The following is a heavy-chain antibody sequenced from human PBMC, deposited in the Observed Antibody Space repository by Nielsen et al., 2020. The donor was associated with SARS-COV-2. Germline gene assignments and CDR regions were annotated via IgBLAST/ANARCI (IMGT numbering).Heavy chain of an antibody. J-gene: IGHJ4*02. D-gene: IGHD3-9*01. Sequence: SETLSLTCTVSGGSISSATSYWGWFRQPPGKGLEWIATIYYSGNTYYNPSFKSRVTMSVDTSKNQFSLKLSSVTAADTAVYYCAREGFDWHYDYWGQGALVTVSS. V-gene: IGHV4-39*07. CDR3: AREGFDWHYDY. CDR2: IYYSGNT. CDR1: GGSISSATSY.